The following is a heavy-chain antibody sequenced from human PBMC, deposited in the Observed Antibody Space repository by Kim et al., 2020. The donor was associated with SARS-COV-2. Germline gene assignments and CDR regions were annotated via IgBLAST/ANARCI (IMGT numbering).Heavy chain of an antibody. CDR1: GGSFSGYY. Sequence: SETLSLTCAVYGGSFSGYYWSWIRQPPGKGLEWIGEINHSGSTNYNPSLKSRVTISVDTSKNQFSLKLSSVTAADTAVYYCARGPRGFIAARSHPFDYWGQGTLVTVSS. D-gene: IGHD6-6*01. CDR3: ARGPRGFIAARSHPFDY. CDR2: INHSGST. V-gene: IGHV4-34*01. J-gene: IGHJ4*02.